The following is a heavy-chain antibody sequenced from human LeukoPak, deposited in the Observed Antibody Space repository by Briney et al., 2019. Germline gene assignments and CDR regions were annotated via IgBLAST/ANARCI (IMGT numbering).Heavy chain of an antibody. Sequence: GGSLRLSCAASGFTFSVYWLAWVRQAPGKELERVAIIKEDGTVKHYVDSVKGRLTISRDNAKESLFLQMNSLRAEDTAVYYCARDRGWNTFDYWGQGTLVTVSS. CDR1: GFTFSVYW. D-gene: IGHD1/OR15-1a*01. V-gene: IGHV3-7*01. CDR3: ARDRGWNTFDY. J-gene: IGHJ4*02. CDR2: IKEDGTVK.